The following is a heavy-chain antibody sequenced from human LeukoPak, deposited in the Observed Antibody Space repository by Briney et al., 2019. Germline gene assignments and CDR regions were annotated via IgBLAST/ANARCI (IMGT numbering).Heavy chain of an antibody. D-gene: IGHD6-13*01. CDR2: IDDDGSIT. CDR3: ARGSGSSWYVHYYFDY. Sequence: PGGSLRLSCAASGFTFSGSWMHWVRQAPGKGLVWVSRIDDDGSITTYADSMKGRFTISRDNAKNTLYLQMNSLRAEDTAVYYCARGSGSSWYVHYYFDYWGQGTLVTVSS. CDR1: GFTFSGSW. J-gene: IGHJ4*02. V-gene: IGHV3-74*01.